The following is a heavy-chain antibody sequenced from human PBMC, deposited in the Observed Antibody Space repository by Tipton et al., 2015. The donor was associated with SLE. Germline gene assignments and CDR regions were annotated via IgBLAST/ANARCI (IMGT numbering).Heavy chain of an antibody. J-gene: IGHJ4*02. D-gene: IGHD6-13*01. CDR1: GDSITSGMFY. CDR3: AGDSRSTWYYY. Sequence: TLSLTCTVSGDSITSGMFYWSWIRQPAGKGLEWIGYIYPSGITNYNPSLKSRATMSIDTSKRQFSLKLSSVTAADTAVYYCAGDSRSTWYYYWGQGTLVTVSS. CDR2: IYPSGIT. V-gene: IGHV4-61*09.